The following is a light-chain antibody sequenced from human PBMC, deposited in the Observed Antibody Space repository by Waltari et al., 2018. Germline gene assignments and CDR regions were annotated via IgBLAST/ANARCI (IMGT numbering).Light chain of an antibody. CDR3: QQYYSTPLT. Sequence: DIVMTQSPDSLAVSLGERATINCKSSQSVLYISNNQNYLAWYQQKPGQPPKLLIYWASTRESGVPDRFSGSGSGTDFTLTISSLQAEDVAVYYCQQYYSTPLTFGPGTKVDIK. CDR2: WAS. V-gene: IGKV4-1*01. J-gene: IGKJ3*01. CDR1: QSVLYISNNQNY.